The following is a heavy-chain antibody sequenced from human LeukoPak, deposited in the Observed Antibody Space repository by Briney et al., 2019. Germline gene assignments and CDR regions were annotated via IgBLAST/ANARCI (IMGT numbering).Heavy chain of an antibody. D-gene: IGHD3-10*01. V-gene: IGHV3-21*01. CDR3: ARGATSEGVIGY. CDR1: GFTFSSYS. J-gene: IGHJ4*02. Sequence: PGGSLRLSCAASGFTFSSYSMNGVRQAPGKGLDWVSSISSSSSYIYYADSVKGRFTISRDNAKNSLYLQMNSLRAEDTAVYYCARGATSEGVIGYWGQGTLVTVSS. CDR2: ISSSSSYI.